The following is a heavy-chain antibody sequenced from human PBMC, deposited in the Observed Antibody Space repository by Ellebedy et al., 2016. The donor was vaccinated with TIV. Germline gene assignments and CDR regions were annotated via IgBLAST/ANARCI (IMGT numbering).Heavy chain of an antibody. Sequence: GESLKISCAASGFTFSDYYMSWLRQAPGKGLEWVSYISSSSSYTNYADSVKGRFTISRDNAKNSLYLQMNSLRAEDKAVYYCARDYLGYCSSTSCYYYGMDVWGQGTTVTVSS. CDR2: ISSSSSYT. J-gene: IGHJ6*02. CDR3: ARDYLGYCSSTSCYYYGMDV. CDR1: GFTFSDYY. D-gene: IGHD2-2*01. V-gene: IGHV3-11*06.